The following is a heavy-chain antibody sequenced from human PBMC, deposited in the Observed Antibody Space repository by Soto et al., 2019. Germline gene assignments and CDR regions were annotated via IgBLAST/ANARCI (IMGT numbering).Heavy chain of an antibody. V-gene: IGHV3-23*01. CDR3: AKGGPFTGGFDP. CDR2: ISGRSGVP. D-gene: IGHD3-16*01. Sequence: GGSLRLSCAGSGLTLRSYAMTWIRQTPEKGLEWVSTISGRSGVPSYADSVNGRFTVSRDNSKNTLYLQMNSLRPDDTAIYYCAKGGPFTGGFDPWGQGTLVTVSS. J-gene: IGHJ5*02. CDR1: GLTLRSYA.